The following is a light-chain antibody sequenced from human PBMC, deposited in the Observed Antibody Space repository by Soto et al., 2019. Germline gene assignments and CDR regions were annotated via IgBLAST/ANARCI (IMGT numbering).Light chain of an antibody. CDR2: DAS. V-gene: IGKV3-20*01. J-gene: IGKJ5*01. CDR3: QQYGSSPRT. CDR1: QSVSSSY. Sequence: EIVLTQSPGTLSLSPGERATLSCRASQSVSSSYLAWYQQKVGRAPRLLIYDASTRATGIPDRFSGSGSGTDFTLTITRLEPEDFAVYYCQQYGSSPRTFGQGTRLDIK.